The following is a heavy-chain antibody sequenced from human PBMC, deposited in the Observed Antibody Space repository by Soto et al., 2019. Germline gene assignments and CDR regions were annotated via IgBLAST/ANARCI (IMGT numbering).Heavy chain of an antibody. CDR3: AKETNAYEINF. CDR1: GFIFSGYA. V-gene: IGHV3-30-3*01. Sequence: QVQLVESGGGVVQPGRSLRLSCAASGFIFSGYAMHWVRQAPGKGLEWVAVISYDGNTQYYADSVNGRFTVSRDNSNNILYVQMNNLRDEDTAMYYCAKETNAYEINFWGQGTLVTVSS. CDR2: ISYDGNTQ. D-gene: IGHD3-9*01. J-gene: IGHJ4*02.